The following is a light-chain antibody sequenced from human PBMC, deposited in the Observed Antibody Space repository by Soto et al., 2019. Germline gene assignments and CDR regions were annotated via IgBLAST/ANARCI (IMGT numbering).Light chain of an antibody. Sequence: LCSRASQTVSSSLAWYQQKPGQAPRLLIYGASSRATGIPDRFSGSGSGTDITHTCSRLEPEDPPVYSSQQYGHPPWTFGQGTKVDIK. CDR2: GAS. CDR3: QQYGHPPWT. V-gene: IGKV3-20*01. CDR1: QTVSSS. J-gene: IGKJ1*01.